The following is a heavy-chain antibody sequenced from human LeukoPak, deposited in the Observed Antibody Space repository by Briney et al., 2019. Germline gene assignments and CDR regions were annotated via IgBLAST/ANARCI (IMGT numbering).Heavy chain of an antibody. V-gene: IGHV4-59*12. Sequence: SETLSLTCTVSGGSISSYYWSWIRQPQGKGLEWIGYIYHSGSTYYNPSLKSRVTISVDRSKNQFSLKLSSVTAADTAVYYCAREGIAVAASGVYYWGQGTLVTVSS. J-gene: IGHJ4*02. CDR3: AREGIAVAASGVYY. D-gene: IGHD6-19*01. CDR1: GGSISSYY. CDR2: IYHSGST.